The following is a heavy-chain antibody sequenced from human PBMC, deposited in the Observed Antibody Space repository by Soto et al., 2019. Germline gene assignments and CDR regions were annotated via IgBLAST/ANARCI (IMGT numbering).Heavy chain of an antibody. V-gene: IGHV1-69*02. Sequence: SVKVSCKASGGTFSSYTISWVRQAPVQGLEWMGRIIPILGIANYAQKFQGRVTITADKSTSTAHMELSSLRSEDTAVYYCARGLGSGYSYGYYYYYMYVWGKGTTVTVSS. CDR2: IIPILGIA. J-gene: IGHJ6*03. CDR1: GGTFSSYT. D-gene: IGHD5-18*01. CDR3: ARGLGSGYSYGYYYYYMYV.